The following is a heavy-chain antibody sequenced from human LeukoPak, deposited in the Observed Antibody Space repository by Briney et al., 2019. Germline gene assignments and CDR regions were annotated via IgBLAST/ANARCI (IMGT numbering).Heavy chain of an antibody. Sequence: SETLSLTCTVSGGSISSYYWSLIRQPPGKGLEWIGYIYYSGSTNYNPSLKSRVTISVDTSKNQFSLKLSSVTAADTAVYYCARLYFGAYNWFDPWGQGTLVTVSS. CDR2: IYYSGST. D-gene: IGHD3-3*01. CDR1: GGSISSYY. J-gene: IGHJ5*02. V-gene: IGHV4-59*08. CDR3: ARLYFGAYNWFDP.